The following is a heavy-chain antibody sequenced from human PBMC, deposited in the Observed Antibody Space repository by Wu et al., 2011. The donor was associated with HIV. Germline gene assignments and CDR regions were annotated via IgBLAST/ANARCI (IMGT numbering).Heavy chain of an antibody. Sequence: QVQLVQSWAEVKKPGSSVKVSCKASGGAFSSYGISWVRQAPGQGLEWMARIIPIFGTANYAQKFQGRVTITADKSTSTAYMELSSLRSDDTAVYYCARRWGEASPFDYWGQGTLVTVSS. D-gene: IGHD3-10*01. CDR3: ARRWGEASPFDY. CDR2: IIPIFGTA. J-gene: IGHJ4*02. V-gene: IGHV1-69*14. CDR1: GGAFSSYG.